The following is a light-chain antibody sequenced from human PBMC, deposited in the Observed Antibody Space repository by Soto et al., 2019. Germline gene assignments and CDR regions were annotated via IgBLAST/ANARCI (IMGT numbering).Light chain of an antibody. Sequence: ERVMTQSPATLSVSPGERVTLSCRASQSVATNLAWYQQKPGQAPRLLIYGASTRATGIPDRFSGSESGTDFTLRISRLEPEDFAVYYCQQYGSSVTFGQGTKVEIK. CDR1: QSVATN. V-gene: IGKV3-20*01. CDR2: GAS. CDR3: QQYGSSVT. J-gene: IGKJ1*01.